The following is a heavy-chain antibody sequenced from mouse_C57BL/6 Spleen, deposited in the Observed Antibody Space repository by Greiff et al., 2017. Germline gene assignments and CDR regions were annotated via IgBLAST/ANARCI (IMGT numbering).Heavy chain of an antibody. CDR2: IYPGDGDT. V-gene: IGHV1-80*01. CDR3: ARRERRYWYFDV. Sequence: VQLQQSGAELVKPGASVKISCKASGYAFSSYWMNWVKQRPGKGLEWIGQIYPGDGDTNYNGKFKGKATLTADKSSSTAYMQLSSLTSEDAAVYFCARRERRYWYFDVWGTGTTVTVSS. CDR1: GYAFSSYW. J-gene: IGHJ1*03. D-gene: IGHD2-12*01.